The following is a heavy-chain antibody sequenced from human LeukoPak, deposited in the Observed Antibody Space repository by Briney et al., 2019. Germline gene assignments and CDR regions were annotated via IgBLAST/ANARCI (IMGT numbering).Heavy chain of an antibody. CDR3: ARDGVVVPAAMEGLVGYYGMDV. Sequence: SVKVSCKASGGTFSSYAISWVRQAPGQGLEWMGGIIPIFGTANYAQKFQGRVTITADESTSTAYMELSSLRSEDTAVYYCARDGVVVPAAMEGLVGYYGMDVWGQGTTVAVSS. V-gene: IGHV1-69*13. J-gene: IGHJ6*02. CDR1: GGTFSSYA. CDR2: IIPIFGTA. D-gene: IGHD2-2*01.